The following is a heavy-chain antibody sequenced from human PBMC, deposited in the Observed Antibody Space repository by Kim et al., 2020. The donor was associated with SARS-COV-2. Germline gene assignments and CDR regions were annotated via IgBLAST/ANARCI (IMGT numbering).Heavy chain of an antibody. D-gene: IGHD3-22*01. J-gene: IGHJ4*01. CDR1: GFTLSSYA. CDR3: ARGLEDSSGYYPYYFDY. Sequence: LSLTCAASGFTLSSYAMHWVRQAPGNGLEWVALTSYDGGKKYNADSVKGRFTISRDNPQNTLYLQMNSLTTEDTAVYYCARGLEDSSGYYPYYFDYW. CDR2: TSYDGGKK. V-gene: IGHV3-30*04.